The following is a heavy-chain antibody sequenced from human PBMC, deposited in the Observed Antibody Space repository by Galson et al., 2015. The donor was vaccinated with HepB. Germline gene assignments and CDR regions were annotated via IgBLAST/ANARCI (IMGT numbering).Heavy chain of an antibody. CDR1: GYSFTSYW. CDR2: IDPSDSYT. CDR3: ARQTWYYYDSSGMGYFDY. Sequence: QSGAEVKKPGESLRISCKGSGYSFTSYWISWVRQMPGKGLEWMGRIDPSDSYTNYSPSFQGHVTISADKSISTAYLQWSSLKASDTAMYYCARQTWYYYDSSGMGYFDYWGQGTLVTVSS. V-gene: IGHV5-10-1*01. J-gene: IGHJ4*02. D-gene: IGHD3-22*01.